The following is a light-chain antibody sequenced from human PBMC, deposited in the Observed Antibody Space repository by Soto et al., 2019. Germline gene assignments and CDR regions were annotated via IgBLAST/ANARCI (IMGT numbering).Light chain of an antibody. CDR2: GAS. J-gene: IGKJ2*01. Sequence: EIVLTQSPGTLSLSPGERATLSCRASQSVSSSYLAGLQQKPGQAPSLLIYGASSRATGSPDRFSGSGSGTDFTLIISRREPEDFAVYYCQQYGSSPLYTCGQGTKMETK. CDR1: QSVSSSY. V-gene: IGKV3-20*01. CDR3: QQYGSSPLYT.